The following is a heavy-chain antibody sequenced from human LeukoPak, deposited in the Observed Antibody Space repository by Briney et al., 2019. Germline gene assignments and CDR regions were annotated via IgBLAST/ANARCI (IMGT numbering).Heavy chain of an antibody. Sequence: QPGGSLRLSCAASGFTFSSYGMHWVRQAPGKGLEWVAVISYDGSNKYYADSVKGRFTISRDNSKNTLYLQMNSLRAEDTAVYYCAKGRIVGATSSDAFDIWGQGTMVTVSS. CDR3: AKGRIVGATSSDAFDI. V-gene: IGHV3-30*18. J-gene: IGHJ3*02. CDR2: ISYDGSNK. D-gene: IGHD1-26*01. CDR1: GFTFSSYG.